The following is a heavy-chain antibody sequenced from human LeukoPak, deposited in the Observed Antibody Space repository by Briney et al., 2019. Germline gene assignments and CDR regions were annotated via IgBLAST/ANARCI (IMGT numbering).Heavy chain of an antibody. J-gene: IGHJ5*02. V-gene: IGHV3-21*01. CDR1: GFTFSSYS. CDR2: ISSSSSYI. D-gene: IGHD3-3*01. CDR3: ARDGLTISENWFDP. Sequence: GGSLRLSCAASGFTFSSYSMNWVRQAPGKGLEWVSSISSSSSYIYYADSVKGRFTISRDNAKNSLYLQMNSLRAEDTAVSYRARDGLTISENWFDPLLQRTKVTVCS.